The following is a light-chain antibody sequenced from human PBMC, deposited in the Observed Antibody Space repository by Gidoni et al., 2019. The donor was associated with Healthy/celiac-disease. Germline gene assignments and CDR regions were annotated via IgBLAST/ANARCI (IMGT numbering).Light chain of an antibody. Sequence: QSVLTQPPSASGTPGQRVTISCSGSSSNIGSNTVNWYQQLPGTATKLLIYSNNQRPSGVPDRFSGSKSGTSASLAISGLQSEDEADYYCAAWDDSLNVLFGTGTKVTVL. J-gene: IGLJ1*01. CDR1: SSNIGSNT. V-gene: IGLV1-44*01. CDR3: AAWDDSLNVL. CDR2: SNN.